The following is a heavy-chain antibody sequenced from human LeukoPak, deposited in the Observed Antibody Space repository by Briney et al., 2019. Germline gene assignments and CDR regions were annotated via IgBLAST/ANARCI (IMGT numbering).Heavy chain of an antibody. Sequence: ASVKVSCKASGYTFTGYYMHWVRQAPRQGLEWMGWINPNSGDTNYAQKFQGRVTMTRDTSIRTAYLEVGGLRSDDTAVYYCAKNPYGYYFDYWGQGTLVTVSS. CDR1: GYTFTGYY. V-gene: IGHV1-2*02. CDR2: INPNSGDT. CDR3: AKNPYGYYFDY. J-gene: IGHJ4*02. D-gene: IGHD4-17*01.